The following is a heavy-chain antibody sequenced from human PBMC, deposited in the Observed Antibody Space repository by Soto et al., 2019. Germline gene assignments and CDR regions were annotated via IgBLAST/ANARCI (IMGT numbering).Heavy chain of an antibody. V-gene: IGHV3-9*01. D-gene: IGHD6-13*01. CDR1: GFTFDDYA. CDR2: ISWNSGSI. CDR3: AKDKAAAALGGFDY. Sequence: GGSLRLSCASSGFTFDDYAMHWVRQAPGKGLEWVSGISWNSGSIGYADSVKGRFTISRDNAKNSLYLQMNSLRAEDTALYYCAKDKAAAALGGFDYWGQGTLVTVSS. J-gene: IGHJ4*02.